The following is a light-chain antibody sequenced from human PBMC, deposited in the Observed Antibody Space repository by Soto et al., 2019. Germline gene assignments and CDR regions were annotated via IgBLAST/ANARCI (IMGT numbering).Light chain of an antibody. CDR3: QPYANWWT. Sequence: EIVMTQAPATLSVSPGERATLSCRASQSVTSNLAWYQKKPGQAPRRIIYGASTKSTGIPARFSGSGSGTDFPRTSSSIQSEDFAVYYCQPYANWWTFGQGTRVEI. J-gene: IGKJ1*01. V-gene: IGKV3-15*01. CDR2: GAS. CDR1: QSVTSN.